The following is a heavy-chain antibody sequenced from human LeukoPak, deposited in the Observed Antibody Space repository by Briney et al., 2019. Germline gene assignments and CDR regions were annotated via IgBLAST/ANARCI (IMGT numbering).Heavy chain of an antibody. V-gene: IGHV1-69*04. D-gene: IGHD6-13*01. Sequence: SVKVSCTASGGTFSSYAISWVRQAPGQGLEWMGRIIPILGIANYAQKFQGRVTITADKSTSTAYMELSSLRSEDTAVYYCARAAADNWFDPWGQGTLVTVSS. J-gene: IGHJ5*02. CDR1: GGTFSSYA. CDR3: ARAAADNWFDP. CDR2: IIPILGIA.